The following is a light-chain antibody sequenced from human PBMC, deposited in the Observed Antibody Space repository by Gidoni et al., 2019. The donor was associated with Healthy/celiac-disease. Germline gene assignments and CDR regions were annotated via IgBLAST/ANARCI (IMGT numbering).Light chain of an antibody. V-gene: IGKV3-20*01. CDR2: GAS. CDR1: QSVSSSY. Sequence: EIVLTQSPGTLSLSPGESATLSCRASQSVSSSYLAWYQQKPGQAPRLLIYGASSRATGIPDRFSGSGSGTDFTLTISRLEPEDFAVYYCQQYGSSFXQXTKLEIK. J-gene: IGKJ2*01. CDR3: QQYGSS.